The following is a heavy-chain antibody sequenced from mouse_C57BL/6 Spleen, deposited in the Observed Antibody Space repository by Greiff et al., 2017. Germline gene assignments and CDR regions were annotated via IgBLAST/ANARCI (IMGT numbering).Heavy chain of an antibody. J-gene: IGHJ2*01. D-gene: IGHD1-1*01. V-gene: IGHV5-17*01. CDR2: ISSGSSTI. CDR3: ARSSLITTVVDFDY. Sequence: EVMLVESGGGLVKPGGSLKLSCAASGFTFRDYGMHWVRQAPEKGLEWVAYISSGSSTIYYADTVKGRFTISRENAKNTLFLQMTSLRSEDTAMYYCARSSLITTVVDFDYWGQGTTLTVSS. CDR1: GFTFRDYG.